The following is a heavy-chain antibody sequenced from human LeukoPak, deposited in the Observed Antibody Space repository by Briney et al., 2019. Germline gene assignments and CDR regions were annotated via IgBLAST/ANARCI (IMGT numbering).Heavy chain of an antibody. Sequence: SETLSLTCTVSGGSISSYYWSWIRQPPGKGPEWIGYIYYSGSTNYNPSLKSRVTISVDTSKNQFSLKLSSVTAADTAVYYCARDKKGASCYDYWGQGTLVTVSS. D-gene: IGHD2-2*01. CDR2: IYYSGST. J-gene: IGHJ4*02. CDR1: GGSISSYY. CDR3: ARDKKGASCYDY. V-gene: IGHV4-59*01.